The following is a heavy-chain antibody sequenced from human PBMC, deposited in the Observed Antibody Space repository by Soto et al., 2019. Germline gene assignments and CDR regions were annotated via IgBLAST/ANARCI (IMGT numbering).Heavy chain of an antibody. V-gene: IGHV3-23*01. CDR3: AKSRSVEDGFDI. J-gene: IGHJ3*02. Sequence: EAQLLESGGGLVQPGGSLRLSCAASGFPFNNYAMSWVRQAPGKGLEWVSAIRGSDESTYYAQSVKGRFTISRDNSKNTLSRQMNSLRAEDTAVYYCAKSRSVEDGFDIWGQGTMVTLSS. CDR2: IRGSDEST. CDR1: GFPFNNYA.